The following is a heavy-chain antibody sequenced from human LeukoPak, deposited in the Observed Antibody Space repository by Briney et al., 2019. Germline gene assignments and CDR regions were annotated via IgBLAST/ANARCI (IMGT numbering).Heavy chain of an antibody. Sequence: GGSLRLSCAASGFTFSSYGMHWVRQAPGKGLEWVAFIRYDGSNKYYADSVKGRFAISRDNSKNTLYLQMNSLRAEDTAVYYCAKDSREYSSGWYNFPSDYWGQGTLVSVSS. CDR2: IRYDGSNK. CDR1: GFTFSSYG. V-gene: IGHV3-30*02. CDR3: AKDSREYSSGWYNFPSDY. D-gene: IGHD6-19*01. J-gene: IGHJ4*02.